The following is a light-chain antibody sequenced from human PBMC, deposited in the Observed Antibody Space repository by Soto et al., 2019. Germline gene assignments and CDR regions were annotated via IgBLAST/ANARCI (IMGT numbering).Light chain of an antibody. Sequence: QSVLTQPPSVSAAPGQEVTIACSGSNSNIGIEYVAWYQHLPGTVPKLVIYDNDMRPSGIPDRFSGSKSGTSATLGITGLQTGDEADYYCATWDSSLGAVVFGGGTKVTVL. J-gene: IGLJ3*02. CDR3: ATWDSSLGAVV. V-gene: IGLV1-51*01. CDR2: DND. CDR1: NSNIGIEY.